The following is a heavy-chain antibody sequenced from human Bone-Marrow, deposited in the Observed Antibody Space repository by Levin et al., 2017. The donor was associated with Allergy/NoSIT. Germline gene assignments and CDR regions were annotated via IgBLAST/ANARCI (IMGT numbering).Heavy chain of an antibody. CDR2: INTDGSNR. J-gene: IGHJ4*02. CDR1: GFTFNSFW. Sequence: GGSLRLSCAASGFTFNSFWMHWVRQPPGQGLVWVSHINTDGSNRQYMDSVKGRFTISRDNAKSTVHLQMNSLRAEDTAVYYCVRGGYNRDVDYWGRGTLVTVSS. D-gene: IGHD5-24*01. CDR3: VRGGYNRDVDY. V-gene: IGHV3-74*03.